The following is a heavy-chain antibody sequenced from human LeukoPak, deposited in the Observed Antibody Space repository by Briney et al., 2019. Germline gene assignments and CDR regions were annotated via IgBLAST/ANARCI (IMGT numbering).Heavy chain of an antibody. Sequence: GESLKISCKGSGYSFTSHWIGWVRQMPGKGLEWMGIIYPADSDTRYSPSFQGQVTISADKSISTAYLQWSSLKASDTAMYYCASGGDSSSWYPLFDYWGQGTLVTVSS. CDR2: IYPADSDT. J-gene: IGHJ4*02. CDR1: GYSFTSHW. D-gene: IGHD6-13*01. CDR3: ASGGDSSSWYPLFDY. V-gene: IGHV5-51*01.